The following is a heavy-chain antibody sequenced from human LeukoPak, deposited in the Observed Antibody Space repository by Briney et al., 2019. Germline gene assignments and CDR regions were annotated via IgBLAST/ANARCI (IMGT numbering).Heavy chain of an antibody. J-gene: IGHJ4*02. V-gene: IGHV3-30*18. CDR2: ISYDGSNK. CDR3: AKEGTSDWIQGTFDF. Sequence: GGSLRLSCEASGFTFSTYVMHWVRQAPGKGLEWVAVISYDGSNKYYADSVKGRFTISRDNSKNTLYLQMNSLRAEETAVYYCAKEGTSDWIQGTFDFWGQGTLVTVSS. CDR1: GFTFSTYV. D-gene: IGHD5-18*01.